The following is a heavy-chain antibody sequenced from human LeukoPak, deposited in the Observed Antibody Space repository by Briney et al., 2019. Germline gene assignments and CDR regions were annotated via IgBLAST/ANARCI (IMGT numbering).Heavy chain of an antibody. CDR1: GSTFSRYV. D-gene: IGHD6-13*01. CDR3: AKAFREFGSSSYGSFDV. Sequence: GGSLRLSCAASGSTFSRYVMSWVRQAPGKGLEWVSSISDSGGETHYAESVKGRFTISRDNSKNTLYLQMNSLRDDDTGVYYCAKAFREFGSSSYGSFDVWGQGTMVTVSS. J-gene: IGHJ3*01. CDR2: ISDSGGET. V-gene: IGHV3-23*01.